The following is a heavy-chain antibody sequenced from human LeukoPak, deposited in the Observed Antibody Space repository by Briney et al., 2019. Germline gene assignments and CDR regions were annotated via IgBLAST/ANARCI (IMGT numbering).Heavy chain of an antibody. CDR1: GGSISSGSYY. CDR2: IYTSGST. Sequence: KASETLSLTCTVSGGSISSGSYYWSGIRQPAGKGLEWIGRIYTSGSTNYNPALKSRITISVDTTKNQFSLKLSSVTAADTAVYYCARGTASIPEDIVVVPAARTRYYYYYMDVWGKGTTVTVSS. CDR3: ARGTASIPEDIVVVPAARTRYYYYYMDV. V-gene: IGHV4-61*02. J-gene: IGHJ6*03. D-gene: IGHD2-2*01.